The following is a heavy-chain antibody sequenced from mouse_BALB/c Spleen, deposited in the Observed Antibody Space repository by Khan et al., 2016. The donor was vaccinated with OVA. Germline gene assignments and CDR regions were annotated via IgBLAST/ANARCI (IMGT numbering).Heavy chain of an antibody. CDR3: SRVYAGDFDY. V-gene: IGHV3-2*02. D-gene: IGHD1-1*01. CDR2: ISYSGNT. J-gene: IGHJ2*01. Sequence: EVKLLESGPGLVKPSQSLSLTCTVTGYSITTDYAWNWIRQFPGNKLEWMGYISYSGNTKYNPSLKSRISITRDTSKNQFFLQLKSVTTEDTARYYCSRVYAGDFDYWGQGTTLTVSS. CDR1: GYSITTDYA.